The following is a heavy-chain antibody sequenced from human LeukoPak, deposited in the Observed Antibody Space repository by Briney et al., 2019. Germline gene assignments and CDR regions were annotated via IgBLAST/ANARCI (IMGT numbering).Heavy chain of an antibody. Sequence: SETLSLTCTVSGGSISSYYWNWVRQPPGKGLEWIGYIYYSGSTNYNPSLKSRVTISVDTSKNQFSLKLTSVTAADTAVYSCAREPRCAHWDYCIVVWGKGTTVTVSS. CDR2: IYYSGST. CDR1: GGSISSYY. J-gene: IGHJ6*03. CDR3: AREPRCAHWDYCIVV. V-gene: IGHV4-59*01. D-gene: IGHD4-17*01.